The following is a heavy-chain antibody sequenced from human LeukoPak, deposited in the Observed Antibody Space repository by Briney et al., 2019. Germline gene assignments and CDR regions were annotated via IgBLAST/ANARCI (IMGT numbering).Heavy chain of an antibody. D-gene: IGHD2-2*01. CDR2: IRSKANSYAT. J-gene: IGHJ4*02. Sequence: PGGSLKLSCAASGFTSSGSAMHWVRQASGKGLEWVGRIRSKANSYATAYAASVKGRFTISRDDSKNTAYLQMNSLKTEDTAVYYCTRREGYCSSTSCPAFDYWGQGTLVTVSS. CDR3: TRREGYCSSTSCPAFDY. V-gene: IGHV3-73*01. CDR1: GFTSSGSA.